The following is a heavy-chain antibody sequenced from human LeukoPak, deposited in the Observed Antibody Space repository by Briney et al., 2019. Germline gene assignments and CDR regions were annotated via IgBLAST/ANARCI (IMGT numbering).Heavy chain of an antibody. D-gene: IGHD3-3*01. Sequence: ASVKVSCKASGYTFTSYGISWVRQAPGQGLEWMGWISAYNSNTNYAQKLQGRVTMTTDTSTSTAYMELRSLRSDDTAVYYCARDHGTSYYDFWSGSPSYGMDVWGQGTTVTVSS. CDR3: ARDHGTSYYDFWSGSPSYGMDV. CDR1: GYTFTSYG. V-gene: IGHV1-18*01. CDR2: ISAYNSNT. J-gene: IGHJ6*02.